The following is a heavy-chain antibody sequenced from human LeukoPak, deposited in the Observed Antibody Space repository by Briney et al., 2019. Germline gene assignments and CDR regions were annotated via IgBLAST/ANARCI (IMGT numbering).Heavy chain of an antibody. CDR2: IKQDGSEK. V-gene: IGHV3-7*01. CDR1: GFTFSSYW. D-gene: IGHD6-19*01. J-gene: IGHJ4*02. CDR3: ARDLYSIAVAD. Sequence: PGGSLRLSCAASGFTFSSYWMSWVRQAPGKGLEWVANIKQDGSEKYYVDSVKGRFTISRDNAKNSLYLQMNSLRAEDTAEYYCARDLYSIAVADWGQGTLVTVSS.